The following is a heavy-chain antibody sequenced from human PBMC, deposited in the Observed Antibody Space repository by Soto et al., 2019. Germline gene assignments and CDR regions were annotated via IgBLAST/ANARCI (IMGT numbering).Heavy chain of an antibody. CDR3: ARPLWRDDYNWGYFDL. Sequence: QVQLVESGGGVVQPGRSLRLSCAASGFTFSSYAMHWVRQAPGKGLEWVAVISYDGSNKYYADSVKGRFTISRDNSKNPLYLQMNSLRLEDAAVYYCARPLWRDDYNWGYFDLGGRGTLVPVSS. D-gene: IGHD4-4*01. V-gene: IGHV3-30-3*01. J-gene: IGHJ2*01. CDR2: ISYDGSNK. CDR1: GFTFSSYA.